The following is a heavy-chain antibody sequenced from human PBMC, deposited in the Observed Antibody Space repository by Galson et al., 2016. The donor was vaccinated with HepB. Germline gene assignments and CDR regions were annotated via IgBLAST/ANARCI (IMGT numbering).Heavy chain of an antibody. V-gene: IGHV3-7*03. CDR3: AKGGRDTSGYEN. D-gene: IGHD3-22*01. Sequence: SLRLSCAASGFTFSSYSMTWVRQAPGKGLEWVANIKQDGSEKYYVDSVKGRFTISRDNAKSSLYLQMNSLRGEDTAVYYCAKGGRDTSGYENWGQGTVVTVSS. J-gene: IGHJ3*01. CDR1: GFTFSSYS. CDR2: IKQDGSEK.